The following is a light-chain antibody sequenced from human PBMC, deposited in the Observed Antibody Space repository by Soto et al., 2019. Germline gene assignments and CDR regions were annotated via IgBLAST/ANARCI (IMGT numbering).Light chain of an antibody. V-gene: IGKV3-20*01. CDR3: QQYGSSPYT. Sequence: EIVLTQSPGTLSLSPGERATLSCRASQSVSSSSLAWYRQKPGQAPRLLIYGASSRATGIPDRFIGSGSGTDFTLTISRLEPEDFAVYYCQQYGSSPYTFGQGTKLEIK. J-gene: IGKJ2*01. CDR2: GAS. CDR1: QSVSSSS.